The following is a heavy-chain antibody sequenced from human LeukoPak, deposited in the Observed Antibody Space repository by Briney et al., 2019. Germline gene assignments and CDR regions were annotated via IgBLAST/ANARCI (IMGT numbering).Heavy chain of an antibody. Sequence: SQTLSLTCAVSGGSISSGGYSWSWIRQPPGKGLEWIGYIYHSGSTNYDPSLKSRVTMSVDTSKNQFSLKLSSVTAADTAVYYCARENSGSYREFDYWGQGTLVTVSS. CDR1: GGSISSGGYS. J-gene: IGHJ4*02. V-gene: IGHV4-30-2*01. D-gene: IGHD1-26*01. CDR3: ARENSGSYREFDY. CDR2: IYHSGST.